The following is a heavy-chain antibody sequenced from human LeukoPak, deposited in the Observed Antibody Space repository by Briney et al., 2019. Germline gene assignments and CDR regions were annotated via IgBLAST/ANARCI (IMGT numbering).Heavy chain of an antibody. Sequence: SETLSLTCTVSGGSISSSSYYWDWIRQPPGKGLEWIGTIYYGGTTYYNPSLKSRLTISVDMTKSQFSLKLTSVTAADTAVYYCARHSQNSGYRFDYWGQGTLVTVSS. J-gene: IGHJ4*02. CDR2: IYYGGTT. D-gene: IGHD3-22*01. CDR3: ARHSQNSGYRFDY. V-gene: IGHV4-39*01. CDR1: GGSISSSSYY.